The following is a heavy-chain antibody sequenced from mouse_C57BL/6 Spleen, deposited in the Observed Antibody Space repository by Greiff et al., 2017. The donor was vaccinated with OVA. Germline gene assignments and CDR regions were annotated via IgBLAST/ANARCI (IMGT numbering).Heavy chain of an antibody. Sequence: EVHLVESGGGLVKPGGSLKLSCAASGFTFSDYGMHWVRQAPEKGLEWVAYISSGSSTIYYADTVKGRFTISRDNAKNTLFLQMTSLRSEDTAMYYCARTGKAWFAYWGQGTLVTVSA. CDR1: GFTFSDYG. D-gene: IGHD4-1*01. J-gene: IGHJ3*01. CDR3: ARTGKAWFAY. CDR2: ISSGSSTI. V-gene: IGHV5-17*01.